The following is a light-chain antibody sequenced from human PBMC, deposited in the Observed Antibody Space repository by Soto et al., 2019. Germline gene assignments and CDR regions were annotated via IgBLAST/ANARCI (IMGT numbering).Light chain of an antibody. Sequence: QPVLTQPRSVSGSPGQSVTISCTGTSSDVGGYNYVSWYQQHPGKAPKLMIYDVSKRPSGVPDRFSGSKSGNTASLTISGLQAEDEADYYCCSYAGSYTSPYVFGTGTKLTVL. CDR2: DVS. CDR1: SSDVGGYNY. CDR3: CSYAGSYTSPYV. J-gene: IGLJ1*01. V-gene: IGLV2-11*01.